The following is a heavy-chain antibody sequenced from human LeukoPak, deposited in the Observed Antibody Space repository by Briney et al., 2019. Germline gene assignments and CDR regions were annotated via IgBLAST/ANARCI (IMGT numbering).Heavy chain of an antibody. J-gene: IGHJ6*03. CDR1: GLTFNNYA. D-gene: IGHD6-13*01. CDR2: ITWNSGSI. Sequence: PGGSLRLSCAASGLTFNNYAMNWVRHPPGKGLEWVSGITWNSGSIGYADSVKGRFTISRDNAKNTLYLQMNSLRAEDTALYYCAKDLSSRWYYMDVWGKGTTVTVSS. CDR3: AKDLSSRWYYMDV. V-gene: IGHV3-9*01.